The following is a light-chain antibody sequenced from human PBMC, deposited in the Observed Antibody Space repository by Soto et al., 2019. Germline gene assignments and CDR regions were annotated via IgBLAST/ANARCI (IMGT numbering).Light chain of an antibody. CDR2: GAS. CDR1: HSVGRDY. V-gene: IGKV3D-20*01. Sequence: PGERATLSCGASHSVGRDYLAWYQQTPGLAPRLLIHGASIRATGIPDRFSGSGSGTDFTLIINRLEPEDFAVYFCQQYASSPLTFGGGTEVEI. CDR3: QQYASSPLT. J-gene: IGKJ4*01.